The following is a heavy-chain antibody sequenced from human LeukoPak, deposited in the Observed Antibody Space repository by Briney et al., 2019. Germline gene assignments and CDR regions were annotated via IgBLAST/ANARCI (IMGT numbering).Heavy chain of an antibody. V-gene: IGHV4-34*01. J-gene: IGHJ4*02. CDR3: ARGWGTVTTWQYFDY. Sequence: SETLSLTCAVYGGSFSGYYWSWIRQPPGKGLEWIGEINHSGSTNYNPSLKSRVTISVDTSKNQFSLKLSSVTAADTAVYYCARGWGTVTTWQYFDYWGQGTLVTVSS. D-gene: IGHD4-17*01. CDR1: GGSFSGYY. CDR2: INHSGST.